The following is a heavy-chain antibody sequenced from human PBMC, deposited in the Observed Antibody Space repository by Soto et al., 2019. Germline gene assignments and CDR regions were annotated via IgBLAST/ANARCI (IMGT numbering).Heavy chain of an antibody. D-gene: IGHD2-15*01. Sequence: PGASLKISCKGSGYSFTSYWISWVRQMPGKGLEWMGRIDPSDSYTNYSPSFQGHVTISADKSISTAYLQWSSLKASDTAMYYCARRHHQIYCSGGSCQYYYYYGMDVWGQGTTVTVSS. CDR1: GYSFTSYW. J-gene: IGHJ6*02. CDR2: IDPSDSYT. CDR3: ARRHHQIYCSGGSCQYYYYYGMDV. V-gene: IGHV5-10-1*01.